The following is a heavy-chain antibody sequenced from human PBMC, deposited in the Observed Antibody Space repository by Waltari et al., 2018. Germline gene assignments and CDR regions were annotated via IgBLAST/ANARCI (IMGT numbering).Heavy chain of an antibody. CDR3: ARDRSIQFHFWSGYGPLFDY. J-gene: IGHJ4*02. CDR1: GGSISSYY. Sequence: QVQLQESGPGLVKPSETLSLTCTVSGGSISSYYWSWIRQPPGKGREWIGYIYYSGSTNYNPSLKSRVTIAVDTSKNQVSLKLSSVTAADTAVYYCARDRSIQFHFWSGYGPLFDYWGQGTLVTVSS. D-gene: IGHD3-3*01. V-gene: IGHV4-59*01. CDR2: IYYSGST.